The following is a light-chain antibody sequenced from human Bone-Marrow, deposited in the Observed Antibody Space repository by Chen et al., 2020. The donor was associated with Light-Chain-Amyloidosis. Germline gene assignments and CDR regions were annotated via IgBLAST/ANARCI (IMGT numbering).Light chain of an antibody. CDR2: EVP. CDR1: SSDVGGDNH. CDR3: SSYTITNTLV. J-gene: IGLJ1*01. Sequence: QSALTQPASVSGSPGQSITISCTGTSSDVGGDNHVSWYQQHPDKAPKLMIYEVPNRPSWVPDRFSGSKSANTASLTISGLQTEAEADYLCSSYTITNTLVFGSGTRVTVL. V-gene: IGLV2-14*01.